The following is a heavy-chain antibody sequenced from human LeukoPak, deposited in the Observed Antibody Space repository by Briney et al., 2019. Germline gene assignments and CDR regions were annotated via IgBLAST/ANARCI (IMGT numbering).Heavy chain of an antibody. CDR1: VGSIRNFC. CDR2: ISYSGST. J-gene: IGHJ3*02. Sequence: SETLSLTYTDSVGSIRNFCWSWIRQPPGKGLEWMGYISYSGSTNYNPSLKSRVTISVDTSKNQFSLKLSSVTAADTAVYYCARAAELRSDAFDIWGQGTMVTVSS. V-gene: IGHV4-59*01. CDR3: ARAAELRSDAFDI. D-gene: IGHD3-16*01.